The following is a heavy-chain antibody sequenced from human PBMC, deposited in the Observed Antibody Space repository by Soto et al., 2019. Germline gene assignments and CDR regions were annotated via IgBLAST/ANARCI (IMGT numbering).Heavy chain of an antibody. CDR1: GYTLTELS. D-gene: IGHD4-4*01. J-gene: IGHJ6*02. Sequence: GASVKVSCKVSGYTLTELSMHWVRQAPGKGLEWMGGFDPEDGETIYAQKFQGRVTMTEDTSTDTAYMELNSLRSEDTAVYYCAANDYSKYGMDVWGQGTTVTVSS. V-gene: IGHV1-24*01. CDR3: AANDYSKYGMDV. CDR2: FDPEDGET.